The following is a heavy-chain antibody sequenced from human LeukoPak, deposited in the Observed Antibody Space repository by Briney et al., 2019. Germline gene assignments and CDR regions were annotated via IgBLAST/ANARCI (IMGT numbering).Heavy chain of an antibody. CDR3: ARGAAVGTSRFDY. Sequence: GGSLRLSCAASGFTFSTCSMNWVRQAPGKGLEWISYISSGSSTTYYADSVKGRFTISRDNAKNLLYLQMNSLRVEDTAVYYCARGAAVGTSRFDYWGQGTLVTV. J-gene: IGHJ4*02. CDR1: GFTFSTCS. CDR2: ISSGSSTT. D-gene: IGHD6-13*01. V-gene: IGHV3-48*01.